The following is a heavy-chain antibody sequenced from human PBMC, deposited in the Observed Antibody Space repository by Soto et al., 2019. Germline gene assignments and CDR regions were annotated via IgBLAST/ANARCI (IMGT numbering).Heavy chain of an antibody. Sequence: SETLSLTCTVSGGSISSSSYYWGWIRQPPGKGLEWIGSIYYSGTTYYNPSLKSRVTISVDTSKNQFSLKLSSVTAADTAVYYCAGPLLDTGWSYFDYWGRGTLVTVSS. J-gene: IGHJ4*02. CDR2: IYYSGTT. V-gene: IGHV4-39*01. CDR3: AGPLLDTGWSYFDY. D-gene: IGHD5-18*01. CDR1: GGSISSSSYY.